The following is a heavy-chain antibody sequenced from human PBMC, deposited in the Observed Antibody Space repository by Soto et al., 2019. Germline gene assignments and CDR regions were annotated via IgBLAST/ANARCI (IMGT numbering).Heavy chain of an antibody. CDR1: GFTFSSYS. Sequence: PGVSLRLSCAASGFTFSSYSMNWVRQAPGKGLEWVSSISSSSSYIYYADSVKGRFTISRDNAKNSLYLQMNGLRAEDTAVYYCAKVLAVAGNQFDYWGQGTLVTVSS. CDR3: AKVLAVAGNQFDY. J-gene: IGHJ4*02. CDR2: ISSSSSYI. D-gene: IGHD6-19*01. V-gene: IGHV3-21*04.